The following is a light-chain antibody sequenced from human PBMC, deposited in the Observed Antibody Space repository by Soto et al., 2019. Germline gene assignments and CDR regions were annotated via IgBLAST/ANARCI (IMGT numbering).Light chain of an antibody. J-gene: IGKJ1*01. CDR3: QQYYSYPWT. V-gene: IGKV1-8*01. CDR1: QGISSY. CDR2: AAS. Sequence: ILMTQSPSSFSASPGDRVTITCRASQGISSYLAWYQQKPGKAPKLLIYAASTLQSGVPSRFSGSGSGTDFTLTISCLQSEDFATYYCQQYYSYPWTFGQGTKVDIK.